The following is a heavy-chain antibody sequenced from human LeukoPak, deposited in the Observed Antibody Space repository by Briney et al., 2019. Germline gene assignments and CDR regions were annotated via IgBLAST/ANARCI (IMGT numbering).Heavy chain of an antibody. Sequence: GGSLRLSCAASGFTFSTYSMNWVRQAPGKGLEWVSYISSSSSTIFYADSLKGRFTISRDNAKNSLYLQMNSLRDEDTAVYYCAREAGDYGDPRREFHYWGQGTLVTVSS. CDR1: GFTFSTYS. CDR3: AREAGDYGDPRREFHY. J-gene: IGHJ4*02. D-gene: IGHD4-17*01. CDR2: ISSSSSTI. V-gene: IGHV3-48*02.